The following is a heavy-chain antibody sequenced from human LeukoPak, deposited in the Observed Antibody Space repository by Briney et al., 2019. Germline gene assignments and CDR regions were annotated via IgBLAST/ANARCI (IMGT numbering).Heavy chain of an antibody. V-gene: IGHV7-4-1*02. J-gene: IGHJ5*02. CDR1: GYTFTSYA. D-gene: IGHD5-12*01. CDR2: INTNTGNP. Sequence: GASVKVSCKASGYTFTSYAMNWVRQAPGQGLEWMGWINTNTGNPTYAQGFTGRFVFSLDTSVSTAYLQISSLKAEDTAVYYCARALLRSKSGYAPNNWFDPWGQGTRVTVSS. CDR3: ARALLRSKSGYAPNNWFDP.